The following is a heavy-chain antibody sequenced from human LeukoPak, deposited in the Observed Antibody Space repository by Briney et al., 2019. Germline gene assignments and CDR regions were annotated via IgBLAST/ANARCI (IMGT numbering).Heavy chain of an antibody. D-gene: IGHD3-10*01. CDR2: IYYSGST. CDR1: GGSISSGGYY. Sequence: SQTLSLTSTVSGGSISSGGYYWSWIRQHPGKGLEWIEYIYYSGSTNYSPSLKSRVTISVDTSKNQFSLKLSSVTAADTAVYYCARHNGSRGGIFDYWGQGTLVTVSS. J-gene: IGHJ4*02. CDR3: ARHNGSRGGIFDY. V-gene: IGHV4-31*03.